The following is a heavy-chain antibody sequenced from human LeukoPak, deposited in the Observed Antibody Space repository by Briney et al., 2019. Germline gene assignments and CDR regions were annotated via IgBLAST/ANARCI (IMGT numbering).Heavy chain of an antibody. Sequence: SETLSLTCAVSGYAMSSSDYWGWIRQPPGKGLEWIGTIYHSGSTHYNPSLKSRVTLSVDTSKNQFSLKLRPVTAADTAVYYCASLPSNTVTHDYWGQGTLVTVSS. CDR3: ASLPSNTVTHDY. V-gene: IGHV4-38-2*01. CDR1: GYAMSSSDY. CDR2: IYHSGST. D-gene: IGHD4-11*01. J-gene: IGHJ4*02.